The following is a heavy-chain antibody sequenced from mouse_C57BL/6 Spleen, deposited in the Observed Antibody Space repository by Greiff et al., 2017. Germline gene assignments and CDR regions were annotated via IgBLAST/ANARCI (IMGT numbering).Heavy chain of an antibody. J-gene: IGHJ1*03. CDR2: IWRGGST. V-gene: IGHV2-5*01. CDR3: AKIYGNWYFDV. CDR1: GFSLTSYG. D-gene: IGHD2-1*01. Sequence: QVQLQQSGPGLVQPSGFSLTSYGVHWVRQSPGKGLEWLGVIWRGGSTDYNAAFMSRLSITKDNSKSQVFFKMNSLQADDTAIYYCAKIYGNWYFDVWGTGTTVTVSS.